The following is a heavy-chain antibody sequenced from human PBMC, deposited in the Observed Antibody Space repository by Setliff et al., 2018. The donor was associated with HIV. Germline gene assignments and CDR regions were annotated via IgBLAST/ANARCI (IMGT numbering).Heavy chain of an antibody. CDR1: GYGFSNYW. CDR3: ARQTSRYITLSPPDY. CDR2: TYPGDSDT. V-gene: IGHV5-51*01. D-gene: IGHD3-9*01. J-gene: IGHJ4*02. Sequence: PGESLKISCKGSGYGFSNYWLAWVRQTPGKGLEWMGITYPGDSDTRYSPSFQGQVTFSADKSINTAYLQWGSLKASDTGIYFCARQTSRYITLSPPDYWGQGTLVTVSS.